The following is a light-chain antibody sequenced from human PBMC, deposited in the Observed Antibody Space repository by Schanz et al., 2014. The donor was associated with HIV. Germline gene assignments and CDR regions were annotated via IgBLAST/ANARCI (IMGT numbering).Light chain of an antibody. CDR3: ATWDDSLEGWV. CDR1: SSNVGAGYD. Sequence: QSVLTQPPSVSGAPGQGVTISCTGSSSNVGAGYDVHCYQQLPRTAPKLLIYGNNNRPSGVPDRFSGSQSGTSASLAISGLQSEDESDFFCATWDDSLEGWVFGGGTKLTVL. J-gene: IGLJ3*02. V-gene: IGLV1-40*01. CDR2: GNN.